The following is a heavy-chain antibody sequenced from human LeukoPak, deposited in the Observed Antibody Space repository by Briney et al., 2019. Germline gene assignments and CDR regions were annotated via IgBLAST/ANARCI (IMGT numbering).Heavy chain of an antibody. D-gene: IGHD3-22*01. CDR2: ISYDGSNK. CDR1: GFTFSSYA. V-gene: IGHV3-30-3*01. Sequence: GGSLRLSCAASGFTFSSYAMHWVRQAPGKGLEWVAVISYDGSNKYYADSVKGRFTISRDNSKNTLYLQMNSLRAEDTAVYYCATGQGGYYDSSGHNWGQGTLVTVSS. CDR3: ATGQGGYYDSSGHN. J-gene: IGHJ4*02.